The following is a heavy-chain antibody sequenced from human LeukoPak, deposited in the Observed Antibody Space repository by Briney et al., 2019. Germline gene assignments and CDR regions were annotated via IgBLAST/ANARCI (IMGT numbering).Heavy chain of an antibody. V-gene: IGHV4-4*02. Sequence: SGTLSLTCAVSGDSISRSNWWTWVRQPPGKGLEWIGEIYHSGSTNYNPSLRSRVTMSLDKSNNQFSLKLTSVTAADTAVYYCAREAVGQWFGPWGQGTLVTVSS. CDR3: AREAVGQWFGP. CDR1: GDSISRSNW. D-gene: IGHD1-26*01. J-gene: IGHJ5*02. CDR2: IYHSGST.